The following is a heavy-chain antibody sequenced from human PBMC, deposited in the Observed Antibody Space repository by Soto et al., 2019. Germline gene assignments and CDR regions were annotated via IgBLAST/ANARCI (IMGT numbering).Heavy chain of an antibody. D-gene: IGHD6-6*01. V-gene: IGHV1-46*01. CDR2: INPSGGST. Sequence: ASVKVSCKASGYTFTSYYMHWVRQAPGQGLERMGIINPSGGSTSYAQKFQGRVTMTRDTSTSTVYMELSSLRSEDTAVYYCARGEYTAEYSSSFYYHYGMDVWGQGTTVTVSS. J-gene: IGHJ6*02. CDR3: ARGEYTAEYSSSFYYHYGMDV. CDR1: GYTFTSYY.